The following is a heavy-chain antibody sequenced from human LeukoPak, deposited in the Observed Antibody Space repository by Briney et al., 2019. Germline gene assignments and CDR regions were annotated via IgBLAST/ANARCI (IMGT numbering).Heavy chain of an antibody. V-gene: IGHV3-23*01. CDR2: ISGSAGST. Sequence: GGSLRLSCAASGFTFSSYAMSWVRQAPGKGLEWVSAISGSAGSTYYADSVKGRFTISRDNSKNTLYLQMNSLRAEDTVVYYCAKDRSSGWYFDYWGQGTLVTVSS. J-gene: IGHJ4*02. CDR1: GFTFSSYA. D-gene: IGHD6-19*01. CDR3: AKDRSSGWYFDY.